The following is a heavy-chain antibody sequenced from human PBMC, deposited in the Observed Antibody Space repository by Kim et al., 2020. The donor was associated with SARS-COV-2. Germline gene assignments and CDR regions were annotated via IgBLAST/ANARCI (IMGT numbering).Heavy chain of an antibody. Sequence: GGSLRLSCAASGFTFSSYAMSWVRQAPGKGLEWVSAISGSGGSTYYADSVKGRFTISRDNSKNTLYLQMNSLRAEDTAVYYCAKTAHPDSSSWYYFDSWGQGTLVTVSS. CDR2: ISGSGGST. V-gene: IGHV3-23*01. D-gene: IGHD6-13*01. CDR1: GFTFSSYA. J-gene: IGHJ4*02. CDR3: AKTAHPDSSSWYYFDS.